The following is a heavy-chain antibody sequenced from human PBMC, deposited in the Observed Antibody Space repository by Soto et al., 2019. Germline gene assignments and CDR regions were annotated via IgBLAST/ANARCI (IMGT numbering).Heavy chain of an antibody. V-gene: IGHV4-59*01. CDR2: VYSSGST. CDR3: AKYERGPGEDYLDY. Sequence: QVQLQESGPGLVKPSETLSLTCTVSGGSITSSYWSWIRKSPGKGLEWIGYVYSSGSTNYNPSPRSRVTMSVETSKNQFYRNLSYVTAADTAVYDCAKYERGPGEDYLDYWGRGTLVTVFS. D-gene: IGHD3-10*01. J-gene: IGHJ4*02. CDR1: GGSITSSY.